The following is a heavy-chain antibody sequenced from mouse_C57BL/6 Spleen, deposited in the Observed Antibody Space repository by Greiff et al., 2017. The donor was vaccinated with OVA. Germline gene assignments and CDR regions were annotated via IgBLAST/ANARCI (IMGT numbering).Heavy chain of an antibody. V-gene: IGHV1-22*01. CDR2: INPNNGGT. CDR1: GYTFTDYN. J-gene: IGHJ2*01. CDR3: AREGRGGYLDY. Sequence: EVKLQESGPGLVKPGASVTMSCTASGYTFTDYNMHWVKQSHGKSLEWIGYINPNNGGTSYNQKFKGQATMTVNKSSSTAYMELRSLTSEDSAVYYCAREGRGGYLDYWGQGTTLTVSS.